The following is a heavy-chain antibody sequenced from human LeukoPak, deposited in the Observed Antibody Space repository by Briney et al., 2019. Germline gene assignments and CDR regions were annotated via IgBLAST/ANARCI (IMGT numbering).Heavy chain of an antibody. CDR1: GFTVSSNY. D-gene: IGHD2-15*01. CDR2: ISGSGGST. J-gene: IGHJ6*03. V-gene: IGHV3-23*01. CDR3: ANVVVVAATAYYYYMDV. Sequence: PGGSLRLSCAASGFTVSSNYMSWVRQAPGKGLEWVSAISGSGGSTYYADSVKGRFTISRDNSKNTLYLQMNSLRAEDTAVYYCANVVVVAATAYYYYMDVWGKGTTVTISS.